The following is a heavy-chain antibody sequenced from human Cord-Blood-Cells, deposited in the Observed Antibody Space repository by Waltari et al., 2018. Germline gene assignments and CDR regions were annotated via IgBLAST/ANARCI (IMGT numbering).Heavy chain of an antibody. CDR1: GFTFSSYA. D-gene: IGHD1-20*01. CDR2: ISYDGSNK. CDR3: ARGPITGVDY. V-gene: IGHV3-30-3*01. Sequence: QVQLVESGGGVVQPGRSLRLSWAASGFTFSSYAMPWVRQAPGKGLEWVAVISYDGSNKYYADSVKGRFTISRDNSKNTLYLQMNSLRAEDTAVYYCARGPITGVDYWGQGTLVTVSS. J-gene: IGHJ4*02.